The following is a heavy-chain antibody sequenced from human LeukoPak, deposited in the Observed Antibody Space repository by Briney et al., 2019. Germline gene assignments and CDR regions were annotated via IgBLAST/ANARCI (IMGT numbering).Heavy chain of an antibody. V-gene: IGHV1-69*05. D-gene: IGHD4-17*01. CDR1: GGTFSSYA. J-gene: IGHJ4*02. Sequence: GASVKVSCKASGGTFSSYAISWVRQAPGQGLEWMGGIIPIFGTVNYAQKFQGRVTMTRDMSTSTVYMELSSLRSEDTAVYYCARDWPPLMTTATHYFDYWGQGTLVTVSS. CDR2: IIPIFGTV. CDR3: ARDWPPLMTTATHYFDY.